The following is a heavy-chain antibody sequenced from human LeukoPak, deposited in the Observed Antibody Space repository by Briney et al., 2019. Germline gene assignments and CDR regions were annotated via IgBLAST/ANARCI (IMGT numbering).Heavy chain of an antibody. J-gene: IGHJ4*02. Sequence: GGSLRLSCAASGFTFSSYWMSWVRQAPGKGLEWVANINKDGSEKYYVDSVRGRFTVSRDNAKNSLYLLMNSLRAEDTAVYYCARYFWSGYYPIDFWGQGTLVTVSS. CDR1: GFTFSSYW. CDR3: ARYFWSGYYPIDF. D-gene: IGHD3-3*01. V-gene: IGHV3-7*01. CDR2: INKDGSEK.